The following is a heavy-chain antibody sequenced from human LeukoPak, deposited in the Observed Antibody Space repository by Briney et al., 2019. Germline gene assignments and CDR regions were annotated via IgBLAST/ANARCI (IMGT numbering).Heavy chain of an antibody. V-gene: IGHV3-30-3*01. D-gene: IGHD3-22*01. CDR1: GFTFSSYA. J-gene: IGHJ4*02. Sequence: PGRSLRLACAASGFTFSSYARRWVRQAPGKGLEWVGVISYDGSKNYYADSEKGRFTIHGDHPTKPPYQQMNSMRADDAAVYYCAREGVYDSSRYPDYWGQGTLVTVSS. CDR2: ISYDGSKN. CDR3: AREGVYDSSRYPDY.